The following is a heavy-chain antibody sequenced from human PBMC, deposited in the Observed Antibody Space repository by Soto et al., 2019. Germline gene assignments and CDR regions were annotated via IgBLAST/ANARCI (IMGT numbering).Heavy chain of an antibody. J-gene: IGHJ4*02. Sequence: SETLSLTCTVSGGSISSYYWSWIRQPPGKGLEWIGYIYYSGSTNYNPSLKSRVTISVDTSKNQFSLKLSSVTAADTAVYYCARVRGHYDSSGYPIDYWGQGTLVTVSS. CDR3: ARVRGHYDSSGYPIDY. CDR1: GGSISSYY. D-gene: IGHD3-22*01. V-gene: IGHV4-59*01. CDR2: IYYSGST.